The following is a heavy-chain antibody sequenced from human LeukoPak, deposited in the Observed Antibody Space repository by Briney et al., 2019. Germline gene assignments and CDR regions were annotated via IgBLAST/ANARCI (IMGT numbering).Heavy chain of an antibody. V-gene: IGHV4-34*01. CDR2: SSHTGDIT. D-gene: IGHD1-1*01. Sequence: SEGLSLTCAVSGGSFSNAYWTWIRQTPEGGYEWIGESSHTGDITGYNPSLKGRSTIFVDSSKKQLSLRVTSVTAADTGIYYCVRVPAVIARPFDAWGPGTVVTVSS. CDR1: GGSFSNAY. J-gene: IGHJ4*02. CDR3: VRVPAVIARPFDA.